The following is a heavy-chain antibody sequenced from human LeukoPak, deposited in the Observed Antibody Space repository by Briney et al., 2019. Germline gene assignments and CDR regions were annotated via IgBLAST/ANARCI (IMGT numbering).Heavy chain of an antibody. V-gene: IGHV3-7*01. D-gene: IGHD6-6*01. J-gene: IGHJ5*02. Sequence: PGGSRRLSCAASGFTFSSYWMSWVRQAPGKGLEWVANIKQDGSEKYYVDSVKGRFTISRDNAKNSLYLQMNSLRAEDTAVYYCARGWVAARRGWFDPWGQGTLVTVSS. CDR3: ARGWVAARRGWFDP. CDR1: GFTFSSYW. CDR2: IKQDGSEK.